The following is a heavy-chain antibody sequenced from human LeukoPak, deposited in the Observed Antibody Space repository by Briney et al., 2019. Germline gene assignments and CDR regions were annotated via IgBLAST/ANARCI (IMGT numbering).Heavy chain of an antibody. CDR2: IYPGDSDT. CDR3: ARPGSGTIGIDY. D-gene: IGHD3-10*01. J-gene: IGHJ4*02. V-gene: IGHV5-51*01. Sequence: PGASLQFSCQASGSIFTSYWIGWGRQLPGKGLEWMGIIYPGDSDTRYSPSFQGQVTISADRSISTAYLQWSSLKASDTAMYYCARPGSGTIGIDYWGQGTLVTVSS. CDR1: GSIFTSYW.